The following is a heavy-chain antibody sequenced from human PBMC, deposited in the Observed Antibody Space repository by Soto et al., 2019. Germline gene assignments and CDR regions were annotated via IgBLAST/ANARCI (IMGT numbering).Heavy chain of an antibody. CDR1: GFTFSSYA. V-gene: IGHV3-23*01. Sequence: GESLKISCAASGFTFSSYAMSWVRQAPGKGLEWVSAISGSGGSTYYADSVKGRFTISRDNSKNTLYLQMNSLRAEDTAVYYCAKDDAIFGVVIPQRHYYMDVWGKGTTVTVSS. CDR3: AKDDAIFGVVIPQRHYYMDV. D-gene: IGHD3-3*01. J-gene: IGHJ6*03. CDR2: ISGSGGST.